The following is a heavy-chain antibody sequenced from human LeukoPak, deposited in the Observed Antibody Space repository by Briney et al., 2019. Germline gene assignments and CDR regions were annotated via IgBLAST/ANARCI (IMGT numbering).Heavy chain of an antibody. CDR2: MNPNSGNT. D-gene: IGHD2-21*02. CDR3: ARDPVARWWGLATQSGRMDY. CDR1: GYTFTSYD. V-gene: IGHV1-8*01. J-gene: IGHJ4*02. Sequence: ASVKVSCKASGYTFTSYDINWVRQATGQGLEWMGWMNPNSGNTGYAQKFQGRVTMTRNTSISTAYMELSSLRSEDTAVYYCARDPVARWWGLATQSGRMDYWGQGTLVTVSS.